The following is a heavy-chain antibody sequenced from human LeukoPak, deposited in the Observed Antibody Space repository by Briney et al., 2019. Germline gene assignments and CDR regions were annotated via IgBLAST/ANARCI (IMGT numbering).Heavy chain of an antibody. J-gene: IGHJ4*02. CDR2: INSDGSRI. CDR1: GITLSNYA. CDR3: ASSPVITRD. D-gene: IGHD3-22*01. Sequence: GGSLRLSCAVSGITLSNYAMSWVRQAPGKGLEWVSRINSDGSRITYADSVKGRFTISRDNAKNTLYLEMNSLRVEDTAVYYCASSPVITRDWGQGTLVTVSS. V-gene: IGHV3-74*01.